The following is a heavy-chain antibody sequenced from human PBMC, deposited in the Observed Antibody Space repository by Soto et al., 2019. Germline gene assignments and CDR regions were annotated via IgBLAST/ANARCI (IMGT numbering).Heavy chain of an antibody. J-gene: IGHJ5*02. V-gene: IGHV3-48*02. Sequence: GGSLRLSCAASGFTFSSYSMNWVRQAPGKGLEWVSYISSSSSTIYYADSVKGRFTISRDNAKNSLYLQMNSLRDEDTAVYYCARWYYYDSSGYHNWFDPWGQGTLVTVSS. D-gene: IGHD3-22*01. CDR3: ARWYYYDSSGYHNWFDP. CDR1: GFTFSSYS. CDR2: ISSSSSTI.